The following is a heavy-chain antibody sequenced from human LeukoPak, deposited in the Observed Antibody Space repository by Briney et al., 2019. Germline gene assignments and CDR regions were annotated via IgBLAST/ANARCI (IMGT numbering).Heavy chain of an antibody. D-gene: IGHD6-13*01. V-gene: IGHV1-46*01. CDR2: INPSGGST. CDR1: GYTFTSYY. CDR3: ARVPIAAAGTEDY. Sequence: GASVKVSCKASGYTFTSYYMHWVRQAPGQGLEWMGIINPSGGSTSYAQKFQGRVTMTRDTSTSTVYTELSSLGSEDTAVYYCARVPIAAAGTEDYWGQGTLVTVSS. J-gene: IGHJ4*02.